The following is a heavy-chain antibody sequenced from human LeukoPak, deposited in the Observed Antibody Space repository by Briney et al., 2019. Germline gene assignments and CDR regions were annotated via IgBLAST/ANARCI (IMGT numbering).Heavy chain of an antibody. D-gene: IGHD2-15*01. V-gene: IGHV3-49*04. J-gene: IGHJ4*02. CDR3: TRGQELGYCSGGSC. CDR2: TKNKTNRGTT. Sequence: PGGSLRLSCTASGFTFSNAGMNWVRQAPGKGLEWVGFTKNKTNRGTTEYAASVKGRSTISRDDSKSIAYLQMNSLKTEDTAVYYYTRGQELGYCSGGSCWGQGTLVTVSS. CDR1: GFTFSNAG.